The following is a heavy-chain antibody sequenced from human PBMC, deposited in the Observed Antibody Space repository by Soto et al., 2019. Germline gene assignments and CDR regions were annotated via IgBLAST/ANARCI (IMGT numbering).Heavy chain of an antibody. CDR1: GGSFSGYY. CDR2: IKHSGGT. V-gene: IGHV4-34*01. D-gene: IGHD3-10*01. Sequence: SETLSLTCDVYGGSFSGYYWSWIRQSPGKGLEWIGQIKHSGGTNNNPLLKSRVTITVDTPRNQFSLKKSTVTAADTVVYFFARTYYYRSGTYFAWFDPWGQGTLVTVSS. CDR3: ARTYYYRSGTYFAWFDP. J-gene: IGHJ5*02.